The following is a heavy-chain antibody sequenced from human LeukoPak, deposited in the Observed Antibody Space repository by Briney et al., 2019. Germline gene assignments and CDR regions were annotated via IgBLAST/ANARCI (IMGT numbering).Heavy chain of an antibody. Sequence: GGSLRLSCAASGFTFTSYWMSWVRQAPGKGLGWVANINEVGSDKYYVDSVKGRFTISRDNAKNSLCLQLNSLRVEDTAVYYCARGDDSSKIDYWGQGILVTVSS. CDR2: INEVGSDK. CDR3: ARGDDSSKIDY. V-gene: IGHV3-7*01. J-gene: IGHJ4*02. CDR1: GFTFTSYW. D-gene: IGHD6-6*01.